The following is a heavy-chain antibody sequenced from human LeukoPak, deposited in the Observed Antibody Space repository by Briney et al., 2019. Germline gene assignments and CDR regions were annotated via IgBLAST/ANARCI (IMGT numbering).Heavy chain of an antibody. CDR1: GFTFSNYS. J-gene: IGHJ4*02. CDR2: ITSSSSTI. Sequence: GGSLRLSCAASGFTFSNYSMIWVRQAPGKGLECISYITSSSSTIHYADSVKGRFTISRDNAKKSLYLQMNSLRADDTAVYYCARVWDGYSGEDYWGQGTLVTVSS. D-gene: IGHD5-18*01. V-gene: IGHV3-48*01. CDR3: ARVWDGYSGEDY.